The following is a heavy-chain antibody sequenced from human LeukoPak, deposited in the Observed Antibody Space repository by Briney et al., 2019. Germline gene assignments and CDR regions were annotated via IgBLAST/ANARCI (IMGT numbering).Heavy chain of an antibody. CDR1: GFTFSNAW. V-gene: IGHV3-30*03. CDR2: ISYHGRDQ. D-gene: IGHD2-15*01. J-gene: IGHJ4*02. CDR3: ARQDCSGGSCYLDY. Sequence: GGSLRLSCAASGFTFSNAWMNWVRQAPGKGLDWVAVISYHGRDQFYADSVKGRFTISRDSSKNTLYLQMNSLRTEDTAVYYCARQDCSGGSCYLDYWGQGTLVTVSS.